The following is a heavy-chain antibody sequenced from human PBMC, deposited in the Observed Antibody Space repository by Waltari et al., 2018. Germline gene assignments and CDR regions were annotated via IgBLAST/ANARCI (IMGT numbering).Heavy chain of an antibody. V-gene: IGHV1-69*13. CDR2: IIPSFGTA. J-gene: IGHJ4*02. CDR1: GGTFSSYA. D-gene: IGHD3-16*01. CDR3: ARVEEGADYYFDY. Sequence: QVQLVQSGAEVKKPGSSVKVSCKASGGTFSSYAISWVRQAPGQGLEWMGWIIPSFGTANYDQKFQGRVTITADESTSTAYLELSSLRSEDTAVYYCARVEEGADYYFDYWGQGTLVTVSS.